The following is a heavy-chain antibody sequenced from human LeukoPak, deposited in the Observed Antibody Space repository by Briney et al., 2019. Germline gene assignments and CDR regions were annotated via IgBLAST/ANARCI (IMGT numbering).Heavy chain of an antibody. V-gene: IGHV4-39*07. Sequence: PSETLSLTCTVSGGSISSGDYYWSWIRQPPGKGLEWIGEINHSGSTNYNPSLKSRVTISVDTSKNQFSLKLSSVTAADTAVYYCAGLTGYSYWGQGTLVTVSS. CDR1: GGSISSGDYY. D-gene: IGHD3-9*01. J-gene: IGHJ4*02. CDR3: AGLTGYSY. CDR2: INHSGST.